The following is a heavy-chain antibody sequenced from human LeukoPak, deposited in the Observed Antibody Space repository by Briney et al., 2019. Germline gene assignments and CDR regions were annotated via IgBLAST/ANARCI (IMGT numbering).Heavy chain of an antibody. CDR3: AKGAYDYIEIAYFDY. D-gene: IGHD5-12*01. CDR2: MSGHGHNV. J-gene: IGHJ4*02. Sequence: SEGSLRLSCAASGFTFDTHAMSWVRQAPGKGLEWISTMSGHGHNVYYADSVKGRFTISRDNSKNTLYLQMNSLRAEDTAVYYCAKGAYDYIEIAYFDYWGQGSLVTVSS. V-gene: IGHV3-23*01. CDR1: GFTFDTHA.